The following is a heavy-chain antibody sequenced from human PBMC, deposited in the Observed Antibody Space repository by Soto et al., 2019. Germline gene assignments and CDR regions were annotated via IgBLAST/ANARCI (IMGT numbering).Heavy chain of an antibody. V-gene: IGHV3-23*01. D-gene: IGHD7-27*01. Sequence: EVQLLESGGGLVQPGGSLRLSCAASGFTFSVFAMSWVRQAPGKGLELVPTISGRGENTYYADSVKGRFTISRDNSKNTLNLQMNSLRGEDTAVYYCAKDRGTGDYGVNAVDIWGQGTMVTVAS. CDR2: ISGRGENT. J-gene: IGHJ3*02. CDR1: GFTFSVFA. CDR3: AKDRGTGDYGVNAVDI.